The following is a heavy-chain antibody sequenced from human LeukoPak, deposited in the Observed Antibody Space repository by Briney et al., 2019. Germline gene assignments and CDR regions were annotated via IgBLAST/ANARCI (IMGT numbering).Heavy chain of an antibody. CDR3: ARSSSSWSRTPRYFDL. V-gene: IGHV3-11*01. Sequence: PGGSLRLSCAASGFTFSDYYMSWIRQAPGKGLEWVSYISSSGSTIYYADSVKGRFTISRDNAKNSLYLQMNSLRAEDTAVYYCARSSSSWSRTPRYFDLWGRGTLVTVSS. CDR2: ISSSGSTI. J-gene: IGHJ2*01. CDR1: GFTFSDYY. D-gene: IGHD6-13*01.